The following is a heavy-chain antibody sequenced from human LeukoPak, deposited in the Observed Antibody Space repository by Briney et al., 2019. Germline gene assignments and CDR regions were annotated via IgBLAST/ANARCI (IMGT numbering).Heavy chain of an antibody. D-gene: IGHD6-19*01. CDR2: IYASGST. Sequence: SETLSLTCTVSGGSISSQYWSWIRQPAGKGLEWIGRIYASGSTNYNPSLKSRVTISVDTSKNQFSLKLSSVTAADTAVYYCAREVLYSSLNWFDPWGQGTLVTVSS. V-gene: IGHV4-4*07. J-gene: IGHJ5*02. CDR1: GGSISSQY. CDR3: AREVLYSSLNWFDP.